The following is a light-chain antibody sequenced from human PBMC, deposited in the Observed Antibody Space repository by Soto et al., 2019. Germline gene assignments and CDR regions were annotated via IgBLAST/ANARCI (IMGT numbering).Light chain of an antibody. CDR2: GAS. CDR3: QQYGSSPIT. CDR1: QSVSRNY. J-gene: IGKJ5*01. Sequence: EIVLTQSPGTLSLSPGERATLSCRASQSVSRNYLVWYQQKPGQAPRLLIHGASSRATSIPDRISGSGSGTDFTLTISRLEPEDFAVYYCQQYGSSPITFGQGTRLEIK. V-gene: IGKV3-20*01.